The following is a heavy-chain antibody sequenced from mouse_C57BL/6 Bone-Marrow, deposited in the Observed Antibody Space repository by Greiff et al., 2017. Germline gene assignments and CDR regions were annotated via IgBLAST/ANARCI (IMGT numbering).Heavy chain of an antibody. V-gene: IGHV1-69*01. CDR1: GYTFTSYW. D-gene: IGHD2-4*01. Sequence: QVQLQQPGAELVMPGASVKLSCKASGYTFTSYWMHWVKQRPGQGLEWIGEIDPSDSYTNYNQKFKGKSTLTVDKSSSTAYMQLSSLTSEDSAVXYCARGDYDPSPTYYFDYWGQGTTLTVSS. CDR2: IDPSDSYT. CDR3: ARGDYDPSPTYYFDY. J-gene: IGHJ2*01.